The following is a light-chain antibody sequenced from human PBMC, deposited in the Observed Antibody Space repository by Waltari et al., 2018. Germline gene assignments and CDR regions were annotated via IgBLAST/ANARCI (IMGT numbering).Light chain of an antibody. J-gene: IGKJ1*01. CDR3: QKYVSLPAT. V-gene: IGKV3-20*01. CDR2: DGS. Sequence: EIVLTQSPGTLSLSPGEGATLSCRASQSVSRSLAWYQQKPGQAPRLLIYDGSTRATGIPDRFSGSGSGTDFSLTISRLEPEDFAVYYCQKYVSLPATFGQGTTVEIK. CDR1: QSVSRS.